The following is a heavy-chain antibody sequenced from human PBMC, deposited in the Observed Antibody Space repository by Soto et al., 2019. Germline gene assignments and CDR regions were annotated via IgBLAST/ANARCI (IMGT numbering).Heavy chain of an antibody. Sequence: GGSLRLSCAASGFTFNSYGIHWVRQAPGKGQEWVAVISHDGSKTNYADSVKGRVTISRDNSKDTVYLQMNSLRAEDTAVFYCAKYTYYYSSSGYYVFYSWGQGTLVTVSS. D-gene: IGHD3-22*01. CDR2: ISHDGSKT. CDR3: AKYTYYYSSSGYYVFYS. J-gene: IGHJ4*02. V-gene: IGHV3-30*18. CDR1: GFTFNSYG.